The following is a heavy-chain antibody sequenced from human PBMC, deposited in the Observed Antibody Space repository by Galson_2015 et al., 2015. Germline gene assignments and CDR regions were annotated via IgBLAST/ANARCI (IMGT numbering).Heavy chain of an antibody. CDR1: GFTFSSYG. CDR2: IWYDGSNK. Sequence: SLRLSCAASGFTFSSYGMHWVRQAPGKGLEWVAVIWYDGSNKYYADSVKGRFTISRDNSKNTLYLQMNSLRAEDTAVYYCARAQRTYGDYGKYYYYYGMDVWGQGTTVTVSS. CDR3: ARAQRTYGDYGKYYYYYGMDV. V-gene: IGHV3-33*01. J-gene: IGHJ6*02. D-gene: IGHD4-17*01.